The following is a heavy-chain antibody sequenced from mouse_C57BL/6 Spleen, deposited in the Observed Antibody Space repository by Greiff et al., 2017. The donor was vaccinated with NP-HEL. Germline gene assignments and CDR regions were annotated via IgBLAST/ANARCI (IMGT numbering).Heavy chain of an antibody. Sequence: EVNVVESAGGLVQPGSSMKLSCTASGFTFSDYYMAWVRQVPEKGLEWVANINYDGSSTYYLDSLKSRFIISRDNAKNILYLQMSSLKSEDTATYYCARTIYWYFDVWGTGTTVTVSS. D-gene: IGHD1-1*02. J-gene: IGHJ1*03. CDR3: ARTIYWYFDV. CDR1: GFTFSDYY. V-gene: IGHV5-16*01. CDR2: INYDGSST.